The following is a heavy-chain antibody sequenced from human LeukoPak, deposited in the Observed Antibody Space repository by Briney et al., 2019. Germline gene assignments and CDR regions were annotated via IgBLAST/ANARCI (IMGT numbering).Heavy chain of an antibody. CDR3: ARDYYGSGTEHFDY. D-gene: IGHD3-10*01. CDR2: LRYDGSDK. CDR1: GFTFSTYA. J-gene: IGHJ4*02. V-gene: IGHV3-30*02. Sequence: GGSLRLSCAASGFTFSTYAMHWVRQTPGKGLEWVAFLRYDGSDKYYADSVKGRFTISRDNSKNSLYLQMNSLRAEDTAVYYCARDYYGSGTEHFDYWGQGTLVTVSS.